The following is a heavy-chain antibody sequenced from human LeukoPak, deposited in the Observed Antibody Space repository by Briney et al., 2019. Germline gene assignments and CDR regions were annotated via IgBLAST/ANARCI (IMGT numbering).Heavy chain of an antibody. V-gene: IGHV4-34*01. CDR2: INHSGST. J-gene: IGHJ4*02. Sequence: SETLSLTCAVYGGSFSGYYWSWIRQPPGKGLEWIGEINHSGSTNYNPSLKGRVTISVDTSKNQFSLKLSSVTAADTAVYYCARGIGGVHFDYWGQGTLVTVSS. D-gene: IGHD2-8*01. CDR1: GGSFSGYY. CDR3: ARGIGGVHFDY.